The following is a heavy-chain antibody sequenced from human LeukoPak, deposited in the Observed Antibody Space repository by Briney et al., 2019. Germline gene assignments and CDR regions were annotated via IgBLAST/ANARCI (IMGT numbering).Heavy chain of an antibody. J-gene: IGHJ3*02. V-gene: IGHV3-21*04. CDR3: TRHGGRDYYDSTEDGFDI. CDR2: ISTSSSYI. Sequence: GGSLRLSCAASGFTFSSYNMKWVRQAPGKGLEWVSSISTSSSYIYYADSVKGRFTISRDNAKNSPYLQMSSLRAEDTAVYYCTRHGGRDYYDSTEDGFDIWGQGTMVTVSS. D-gene: IGHD3-22*01. CDR1: GFTFSSYN.